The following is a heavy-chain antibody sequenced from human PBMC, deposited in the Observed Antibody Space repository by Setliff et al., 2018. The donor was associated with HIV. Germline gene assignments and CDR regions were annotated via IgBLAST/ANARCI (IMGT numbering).Heavy chain of an antibody. CDR1: GDTFNNYG. CDR2: IIPIFKSA. V-gene: IGHV1-69*06. CDR3: ATRAYDSRGYLRSRVSGAAFDI. Sequence: SVKVSCKVSGDTFNNYGLNWVRQAPGQGLEWMGGIIPIFKSADYAQKFQGRVTMSEDTSTDTAYMELSSLRSEDTAVYYCATRAYDSRGYLRSRVSGAAFDIWGQGTMVTVSS. J-gene: IGHJ3*02. D-gene: IGHD3-22*01.